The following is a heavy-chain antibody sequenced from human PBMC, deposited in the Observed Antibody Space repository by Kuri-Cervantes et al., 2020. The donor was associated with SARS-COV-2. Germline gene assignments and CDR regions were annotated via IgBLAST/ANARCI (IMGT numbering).Heavy chain of an antibody. J-gene: IGHJ4*02. CDR3: ARDHNDFWSGYYPLHY. CDR2: IKQDGSEK. Sequence: GESLKISCAAPGFTFSSYWMSWVRQAPGKGLEWVANIKQDGSEKYYVDSVKGRFTISRDNAKNSLYLQMNSLRAEDTAVCYCARDHNDFWSGYYPLHYWGQGTLVTVSS. D-gene: IGHD3-3*01. V-gene: IGHV3-7*01. CDR1: GFTFSSYW.